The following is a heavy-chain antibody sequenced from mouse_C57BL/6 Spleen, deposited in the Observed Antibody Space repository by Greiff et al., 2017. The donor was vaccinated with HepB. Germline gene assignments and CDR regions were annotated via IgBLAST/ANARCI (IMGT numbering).Heavy chain of an antibody. V-gene: IGHV1-81*01. CDR1: GYTFTSYG. Sequence: QVQLKQSGAELARPGASVKLSCKASGYTFTSYGISWVKQRTGQGLEWIGEIYPRSGNTYYNEKFKGKATLTADKSSSTAYMELRSLTSEDSAVYFCASRRNYGSSYDAMDYWGQGTSVTVSS. J-gene: IGHJ4*01. D-gene: IGHD1-1*01. CDR3: ASRRNYGSSYDAMDY. CDR2: IYPRSGNT.